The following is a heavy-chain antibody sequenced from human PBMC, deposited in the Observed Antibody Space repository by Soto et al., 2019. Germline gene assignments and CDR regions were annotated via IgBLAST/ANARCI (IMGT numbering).Heavy chain of an antibody. Sequence: GGSLRLSCVASGFTFSSYAMSWVRQVPGKGLEWVSTISDAAGSAYYVDSVKGRFTISRDNSKKTLYLQMNSLRAGDSAVSYCGRRYGGKIGDPPDLWGQGTLVTVSS. V-gene: IGHV3-23*01. CDR2: ISDAAGSA. J-gene: IGHJ4*03. CDR3: GRRYGGKIGDPPDL. D-gene: IGHD4-17*01. CDR1: GFTFSSYA.